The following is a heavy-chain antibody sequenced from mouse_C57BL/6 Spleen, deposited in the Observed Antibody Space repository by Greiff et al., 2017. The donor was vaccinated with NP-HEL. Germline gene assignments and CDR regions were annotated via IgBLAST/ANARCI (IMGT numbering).Heavy chain of an antibody. Sequence: EVQLQQSGPELVKPGASVKIPCKASGYTFTDYNMDWVKQSHGKSLECIGDINPNNGGTIYNQKFKGKATLTVDKSSSTAYMELRSLTSEDTAVYYCARWDEYYGTAWLAYWGQGTLVTVSA. CDR2: INPNNGGT. CDR3: ARWDEYYGTAWLAY. D-gene: IGHD1-1*01. J-gene: IGHJ3*01. V-gene: IGHV1-18*01. CDR1: GYTFTDYN.